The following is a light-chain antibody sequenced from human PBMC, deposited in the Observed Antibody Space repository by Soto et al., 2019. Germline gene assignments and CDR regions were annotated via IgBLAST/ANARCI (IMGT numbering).Light chain of an antibody. V-gene: IGKV3-20*01. Sequence: EIVLTQSPGTLSLSPGERATLSCRASQSVSSTYLAWYQHKPGQAPRLLIYGASSRATGIPDRFSGGGSGTDFTLSVSRLEPEDFAVYYCQHYDDSPWTFGQGTKVDIK. CDR2: GAS. CDR3: QHYDDSPWT. J-gene: IGKJ1*01. CDR1: QSVSSTY.